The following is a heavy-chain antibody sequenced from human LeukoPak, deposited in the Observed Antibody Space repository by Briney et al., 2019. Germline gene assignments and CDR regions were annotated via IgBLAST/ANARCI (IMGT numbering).Heavy chain of an antibody. CDR1: GYTFTSYY. Sequence: ASVKVSCKASGYTFTSYYMHWVRQAPGQGLEWMGIINPSGGSTSYAQKFQGRVTMTRDTSTSTVYMELSSLRSEGTAVYYCARRPTYYYDSSGYSHGMDVWGQGTTVTVSS. J-gene: IGHJ6*02. D-gene: IGHD3-22*01. CDR2: INPSGGST. CDR3: ARRPTYYYDSSGYSHGMDV. V-gene: IGHV1-46*01.